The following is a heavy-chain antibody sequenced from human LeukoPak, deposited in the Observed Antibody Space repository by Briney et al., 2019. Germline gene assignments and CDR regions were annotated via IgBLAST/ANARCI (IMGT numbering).Heavy chain of an antibody. D-gene: IGHD1-26*01. J-gene: IGHJ6*02. CDR1: GFTFSSFA. CDR2: ISYDGSNK. CDR3: ARDVRVEPGGYYYGMDV. V-gene: IGHV3-30*04. Sequence: PGGSLRLSCAASGFTFSSFAMHWVRQAPGKGLEWLAVISYDGSNKYYADSVKGRFTISRDNSKNTRYLQMNSLRAEDTAVYYCARDVRVEPGGYYYGMDVWGQGTTVTVSS.